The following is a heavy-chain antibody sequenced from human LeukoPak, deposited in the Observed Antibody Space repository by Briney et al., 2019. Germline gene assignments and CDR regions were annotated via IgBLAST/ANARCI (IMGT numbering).Heavy chain of an antibody. CDR2: ISSSSSYI. D-gene: IGHD3-3*01. CDR3: AREDTIFGVTDAFDI. CDR1: GFTFSSYS. V-gene: IGHV3-21*01. Sequence: AGGSLRLSWAASGFTFSSYSMNWVRQAPGKGLEWVSSISSSSSYIYYADSVKGRFTISRDNAKNSLYLQMNSLRAEDTAVYYCAREDTIFGVTDAFDIWGQGTMVTVSS. J-gene: IGHJ3*02.